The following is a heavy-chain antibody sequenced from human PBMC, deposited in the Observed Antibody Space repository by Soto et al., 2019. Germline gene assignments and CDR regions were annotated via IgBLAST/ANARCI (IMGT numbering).Heavy chain of an antibody. J-gene: IGHJ3*02. CDR3: AKATATGGGAFEI. D-gene: IGHD2-8*02. CDR1: GFICSSYD. Sequence: GGSLRLSCAVSGFICSSYDMSWVRQAPGKGLEWVSTILVGGSTHYEDSVKGRFTISRDTSKNTVYLQMNSLTAGDMAVYYCAKATATGGGAFEICGQGTMVTVSS. CDR2: ILVGGST. V-gene: IGHV3-23*01.